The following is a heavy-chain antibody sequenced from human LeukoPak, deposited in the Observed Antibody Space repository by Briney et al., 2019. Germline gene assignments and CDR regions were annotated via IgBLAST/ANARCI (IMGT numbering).Heavy chain of an antibody. V-gene: IGHV4-39*07. D-gene: IGHD1-26*01. CDR1: GGSISSSNYY. CDR3: ARRISRGLLGRRGFDY. CDR2: VYYSGNT. J-gene: IGHJ4*02. Sequence: PSETLSLTCTVSGGSISSSNYYWGWIRQPPGKGLECIGSVYYSGNTYYNPSLKSRVTISVDTSKNQFSLKLSSVTAADTAVYYCARRISRGLLGRRGFDYWGQGTLVNVSS.